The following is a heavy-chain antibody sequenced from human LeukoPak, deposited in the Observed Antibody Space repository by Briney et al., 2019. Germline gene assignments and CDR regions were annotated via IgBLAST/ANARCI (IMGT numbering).Heavy chain of an antibody. Sequence: GASVKVSCKASGYTFTGYYMHWVRQAPGQGLEWMGWINPNSGGTNYAQKFQGRVTMTRDTSISTAYMELSRLRSDDTAVYYCARGAHSWSSGSYSYWGQGTLVTVSS. J-gene: IGHJ4*02. CDR2: INPNSGGT. CDR1: GYTFTGYY. D-gene: IGHD3-10*01. V-gene: IGHV1-2*02. CDR3: ARGAHSWSSGSYSY.